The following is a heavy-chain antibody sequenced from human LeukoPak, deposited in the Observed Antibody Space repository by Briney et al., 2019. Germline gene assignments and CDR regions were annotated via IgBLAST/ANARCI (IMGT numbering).Heavy chain of an antibody. D-gene: IGHD6-13*01. CDR2: INHSGST. Sequence: SETLSLTCAVYGGSFSGYYWSWIRQPPGKGLEWIGEINHSGSTNYNPSLKSRVTISVDTSKNQFSLKLSSVTAADTAVYYCARGSAAAGQYFDYWGQGTLVTVSS. V-gene: IGHV4-34*01. CDR1: GGSFSGYY. J-gene: IGHJ4*02. CDR3: ARGSAAAGQYFDY.